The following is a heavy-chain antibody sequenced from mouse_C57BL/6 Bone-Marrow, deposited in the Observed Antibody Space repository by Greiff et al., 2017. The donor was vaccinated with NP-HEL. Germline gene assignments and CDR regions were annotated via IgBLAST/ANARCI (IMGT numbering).Heavy chain of an antibody. J-gene: IGHJ4*01. CDR1: GFTFSDYG. V-gene: IGHV5-17*01. CDR3: ARGGNYGDYAMDY. Sequence: EVKLVESGGGLVKPGGSLKLSCAASGFTFSDYGMHWVRQAPEKGLEWVAYISSGSSTIYYADTVKGRFTISRDNAKNTLFLQMTSLRSEDTAMYYCARGGNYGDYAMDYWGQGTSVTVSS. D-gene: IGHD1-1*01. CDR2: ISSGSSTI.